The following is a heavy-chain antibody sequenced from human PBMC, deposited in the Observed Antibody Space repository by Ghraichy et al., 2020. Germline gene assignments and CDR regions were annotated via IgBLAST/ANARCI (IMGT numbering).Heavy chain of an antibody. D-gene: IGHD4-23*01. J-gene: IGHJ6*02. CDR2: IFYSGTT. CDR1: GGSITGNPYY. V-gene: IGHV4-39*01. CDR3: AQSDGGNRYYYYGMDV. Sequence: SETLSLTCTVSGGSITGNPYYWGWIRPPPGKGLEWFGTIFYSGTTYFKPSLKSRLTISIDTSKTQFSLKLSSVTAADSAVYYCAQSDGGNRYYYYGMDVWGQGTTVSVAS.